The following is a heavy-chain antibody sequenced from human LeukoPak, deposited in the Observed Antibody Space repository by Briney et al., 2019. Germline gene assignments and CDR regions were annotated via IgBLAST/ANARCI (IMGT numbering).Heavy chain of an antibody. Sequence: PSETLSLTCTVSGGSISSSSYYWGWIRQPPGKGLEWIGGIYYSGSTYYNPSLKSRVTISVDTSKNQFSLKLSSVTAADTAVYYCAHQSDIVVVPAAMRGTYFDYWGQGTLVTVSS. D-gene: IGHD2-2*01. J-gene: IGHJ4*02. CDR3: AHQSDIVVVPAAMRGTYFDY. CDR2: IYYSGST. V-gene: IGHV4-39*01. CDR1: GGSISSSSYY.